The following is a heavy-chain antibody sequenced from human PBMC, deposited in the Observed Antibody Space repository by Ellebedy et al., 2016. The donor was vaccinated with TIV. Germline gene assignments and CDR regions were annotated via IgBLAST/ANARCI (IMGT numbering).Heavy chain of an antibody. J-gene: IGHJ4*02. CDR1: GFTFNNYD. CDR2: IGRRGAST. V-gene: IGHV3-21*01. Sequence: GESLKISCAASGFTFNNYDLNWVRQAPGKGLEWVASIGRRGASTYYADSVKGRFTIFRDNAKKSLFLQMSSLRFDDTAVYYCARGVDYWGPGTLVSVSS. CDR3: ARGVDY.